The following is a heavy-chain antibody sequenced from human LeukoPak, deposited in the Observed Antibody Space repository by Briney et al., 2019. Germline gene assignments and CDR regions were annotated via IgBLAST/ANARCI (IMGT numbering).Heavy chain of an antibody. D-gene: IGHD3-16*01. Sequence: ASVKVSCKAPGYAFTTYGISWVRQAPGQGLEWMGRISAYNGNTNYAHKLQGRVTMTTDTSSSTAHMELRSLRSDDTAVYYCARTSHESVLYWSDPWGQGTLVAVSS. J-gene: IGHJ5*02. CDR2: ISAYNGNT. V-gene: IGHV1-18*01. CDR3: ARTSHESVLYWSDP. CDR1: GYAFTTYG.